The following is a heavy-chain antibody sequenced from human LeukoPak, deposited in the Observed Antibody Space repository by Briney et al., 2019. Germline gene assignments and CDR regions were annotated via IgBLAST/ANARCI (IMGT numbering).Heavy chain of an antibody. CDR3: ACLTTAEAFDI. CDR1: GGSISSFY. CDR2: IDSSGIT. V-gene: IGHV4-59*03. D-gene: IGHD3-22*01. Sequence: SETLSLTCTVSGGSISSFYYTWIRQPPGKGLEWIGYIDSSGITNYNSSLNSRVTISLDTSQNQFSLKLNSVTAADTAVYFCACLTTAEAFDIWGQGTMVTVSS. J-gene: IGHJ3*02.